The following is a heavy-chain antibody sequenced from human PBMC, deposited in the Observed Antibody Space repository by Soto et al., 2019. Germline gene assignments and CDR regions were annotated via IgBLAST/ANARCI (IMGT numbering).Heavy chain of an antibody. Sequence: EVQLVESGGGLVQPGGSLRLSCAASGFTVSSNYMSWVRQAPGKGLEWVSVIYSGGSTYYADSVKGRFTISRDNSKNTLYLQMNSLRAEDTAVYYCARDAGYCSGGSCYPSHFDYWGQGTLVTVSS. D-gene: IGHD2-15*01. CDR2: IYSGGST. V-gene: IGHV3-66*01. CDR1: GFTVSSNY. J-gene: IGHJ4*02. CDR3: ARDAGYCSGGSCYPSHFDY.